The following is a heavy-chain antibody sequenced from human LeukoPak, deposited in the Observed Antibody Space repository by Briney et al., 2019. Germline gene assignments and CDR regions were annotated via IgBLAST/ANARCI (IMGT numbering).Heavy chain of an antibody. J-gene: IGHJ4*02. Sequence: GGSLRLSCTTSGFTFGDYAMSWVRQAPGKGLEWVGFIRSKAYGATTEYAASVKGRFTIPRDDSKSIAYLQMNSLKTEDTAVYYCSRVLAETLAFDYWGQGTLITVSS. D-gene: IGHD3-3*02. CDR3: SRVLAETLAFDY. V-gene: IGHV3-49*04. CDR1: GFTFGDYA. CDR2: IRSKAYGATT.